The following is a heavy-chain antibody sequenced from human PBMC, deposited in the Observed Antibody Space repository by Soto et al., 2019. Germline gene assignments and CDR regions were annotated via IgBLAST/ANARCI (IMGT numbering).Heavy chain of an antibody. Sequence: QVQLVQSGAEVKKPGASVKVSCKASGYTFTGYYMHWVRQAPGQGLEWMGWINPNSGGTNYAQKFQGWVTMTRDTSISTAYMELSRLRSDDTAVYYCARASTPAYYYDSSGYFDYWGQGTRVTVSS. CDR2: INPNSGGT. D-gene: IGHD3-22*01. V-gene: IGHV1-2*04. CDR3: ARASTPAYYYDSSGYFDY. J-gene: IGHJ4*02. CDR1: GYTFTGYY.